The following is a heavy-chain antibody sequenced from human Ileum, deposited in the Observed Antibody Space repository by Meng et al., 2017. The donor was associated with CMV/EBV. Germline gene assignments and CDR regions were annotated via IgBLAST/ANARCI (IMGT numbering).Heavy chain of an antibody. D-gene: IGHD2-2*01. Sequence: VPHGSANGDADSWSWLRQPPGKVLAWIGYIHYSGNTHYNPALKSRVTMSIDTSKNQFSLTMLSVTAADTAVYYCARDVMLPAPFFDPWGQGTLVTVSS. CDR2: IHYSGNT. V-gene: IGHV4-61*08. CDR1: HGSANGDADS. J-gene: IGHJ5*02. CDR3: ARDVMLPAPFFDP.